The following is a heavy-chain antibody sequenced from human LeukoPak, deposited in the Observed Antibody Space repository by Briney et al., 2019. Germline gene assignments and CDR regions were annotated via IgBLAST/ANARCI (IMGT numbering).Heavy chain of an antibody. CDR3: ARDDFWSGYYPTPNWFDP. V-gene: IGHV4-4*07. D-gene: IGHD3-3*01. Sequence: SSETLSLTCTVSGGSISSYYWSWIRQPAGKGLEWIGRIYTSGSTNYNPSLKSRVTMSVDTSKNQFSLKLSSVTAADTAVYYCARDDFWSGYYPTPNWFDPWGQGTLVTVSS. CDR1: GGSISSYY. CDR2: IYTSGST. J-gene: IGHJ5*02.